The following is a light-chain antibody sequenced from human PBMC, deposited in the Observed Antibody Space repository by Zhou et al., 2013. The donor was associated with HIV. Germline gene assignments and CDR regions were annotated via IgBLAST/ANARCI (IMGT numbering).Light chain of an antibody. V-gene: IGKV1-33*01. CDR3: QQYYNFPRT. CDR2: DAS. CDR1: QDIRKY. Sequence: DIQMTQSPSSLSASVGDRVTITCQASQDIRKYLNWYQQKPGKAPKLLIYDASTLHSGVPSRFSGSGSGTDFTLTISYLQAEDFATYYCQQYYNFPRTFGQGTKVEIK. J-gene: IGKJ1*01.